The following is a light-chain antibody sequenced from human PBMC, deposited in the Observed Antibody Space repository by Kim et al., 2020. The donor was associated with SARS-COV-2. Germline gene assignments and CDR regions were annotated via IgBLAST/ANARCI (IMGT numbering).Light chain of an antibody. Sequence: SPGGRATRSCRASQTINNKLVWYQHKPGQAPRLLIYDATTRATGVPARFIGSGSETDFTLTISSLQSEDFAVYYCQQSNDWPPLTFGQGTKVDIK. CDR1: QTINNK. J-gene: IGKJ1*01. CDR3: QQSNDWPPLT. CDR2: DAT. V-gene: IGKV3-15*01.